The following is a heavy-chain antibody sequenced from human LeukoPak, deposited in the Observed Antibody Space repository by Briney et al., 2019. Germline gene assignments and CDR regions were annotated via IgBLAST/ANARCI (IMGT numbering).Heavy chain of an antibody. V-gene: IGHV3-30*03. CDR1: GFTFSSYG. Sequence: GGSLRLSCAASGFTFSSYGMHWVRQAPGKGLEWVAVISYDGSNKYYADSVKGRFTISRDNSKNTLYLQMNSLRAEDTAVYYCASGGISTDYWGQGTLVTVSS. CDR2: ISYDGSNK. CDR3: ASGGISTDY. J-gene: IGHJ4*02. D-gene: IGHD3-16*01.